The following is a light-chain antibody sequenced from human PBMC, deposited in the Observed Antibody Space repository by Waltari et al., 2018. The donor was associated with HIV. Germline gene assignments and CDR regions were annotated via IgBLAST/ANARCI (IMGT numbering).Light chain of an antibody. CDR1: NLGDQY. CDR3: QAWDSNTGV. V-gene: IGLV3-1*01. CDR2: VDT. Sequence: SYELTQPPSVSVSPGQTASITCSGDNLGDQYAYWYQQKPGQSPVLVIYVDTKRPSGIPERFSGSNSGNTATLTISGTQAMDEADYYCQAWDSNTGVFGGGTKLTVL. J-gene: IGLJ2*01.